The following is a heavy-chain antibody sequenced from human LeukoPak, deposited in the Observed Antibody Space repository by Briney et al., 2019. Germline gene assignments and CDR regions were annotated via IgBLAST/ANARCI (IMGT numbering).Heavy chain of an antibody. CDR1: GFTFSGYG. Sequence: GGSLRLSCAASGFTFSGYGMHWVRQAPGKGLEWVTFIRYDGSNKDYADSVKGRFTISRDNSKNTLYLQMNSLGAEDTAVYFCARERDCSGGTCYEGDAFDIWGQGTMVTVSS. J-gene: IGHJ3*02. V-gene: IGHV3-30*02. CDR2: IRYDGSNK. CDR3: ARERDCSGGTCYEGDAFDI. D-gene: IGHD2-15*01.